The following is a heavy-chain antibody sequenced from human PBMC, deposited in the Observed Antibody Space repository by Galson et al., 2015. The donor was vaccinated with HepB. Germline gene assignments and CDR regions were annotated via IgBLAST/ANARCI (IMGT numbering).Heavy chain of an antibody. CDR1: GFTFSNHA. CDR2: ITSDSATT. V-gene: IGHV3-23*01. D-gene: IGHD1/OR15-1a*01. CDR3: GKDGEQVRVYNY. Sequence: SLRLSCAASGFTFSNHAMSWVRQVPGKGLECVSAITSDSATTYYADSAKGRFVVSRDNSKNTLYLQLNSLRAEDTAVYYCGKDGEQVRVYNYWGQGTLVTVSS. J-gene: IGHJ4*02.